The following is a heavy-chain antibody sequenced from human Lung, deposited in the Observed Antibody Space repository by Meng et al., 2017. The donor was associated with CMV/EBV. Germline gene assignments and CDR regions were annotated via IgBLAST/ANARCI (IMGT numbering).Heavy chain of an antibody. CDR1: VYTLGTDG. CDR2: ISTYNGDT. D-gene: IGHD2-15*01. Sequence: ASXXVSXKASVYTLGTDGISWVRQAPGQGLEWMGWISTYNGDTYSVQKIQGRVSMTTDTSTNTAYMEVRSLRFDDTAVYYCARDVGPHYGYGMDVWGQGTTVTVSS. J-gene: IGHJ6*02. CDR3: ARDVGPHYGYGMDV. V-gene: IGHV1-18*04.